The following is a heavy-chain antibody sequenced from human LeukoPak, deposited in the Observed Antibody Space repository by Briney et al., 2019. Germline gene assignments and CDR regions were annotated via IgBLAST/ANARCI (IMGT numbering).Heavy chain of an antibody. CDR2: ISGSGDST. D-gene: IGHD5-18*01. V-gene: IGHV3-23*01. Sequence: GGSLRLSCAVSGFTFSKHGMGWVRQAPWKGLEWVSTISGSGDSTYYADSVKGRFTTSRDNSKNVVYLQMDSLRAEDTATYYCAKLNSYGDYWGQGTLVTISS. J-gene: IGHJ4*02. CDR3: AKLNSYGDY. CDR1: GFTFSKHG.